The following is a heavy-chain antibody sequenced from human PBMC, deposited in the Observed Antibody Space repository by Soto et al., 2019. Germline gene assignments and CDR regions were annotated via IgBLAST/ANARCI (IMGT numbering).Heavy chain of an antibody. J-gene: IGHJ3*01. Sequence: EVQLLESGGGLVQPGGSLRLSCAASGFSISSYAMTWVRQAPGKGLEWVSMILGSAGSTYYADSVKGRFTISRDNSRNTLYLQMNSLRVEDTAVYYCAKRPDAFDVWGHWTMVTVSS. D-gene: IGHD6-6*01. V-gene: IGHV3-23*01. CDR1: GFSISSYA. CDR3: AKRPDAFDV. CDR2: ILGSAGST.